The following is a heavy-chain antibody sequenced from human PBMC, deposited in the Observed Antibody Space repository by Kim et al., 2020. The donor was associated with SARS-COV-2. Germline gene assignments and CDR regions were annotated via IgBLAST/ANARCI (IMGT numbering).Heavy chain of an antibody. V-gene: IGHV3-48*03. Sequence: GGSLRLSCAASGFTFSSYEMHWVRQAPGKGLEWVSYISNSGDTRYYADSVKGRFTISRDNAKNSLYLQMNSLRAEDTAIYYCARGWRTLDFWGQGTLVTVSS. CDR3: ARGWRTLDF. D-gene: IGHD2-8*02. CDR1: GFTFSSYE. CDR2: ISNSGDTR. J-gene: IGHJ4*02.